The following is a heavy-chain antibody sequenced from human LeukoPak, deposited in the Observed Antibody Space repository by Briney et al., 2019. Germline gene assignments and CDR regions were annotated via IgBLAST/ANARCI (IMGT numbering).Heavy chain of an antibody. CDR3: AKRSRSGFYYFDS. Sequence: GGSLRLSCVASGITFSSYGMTWVRQAPGKGLEWVSTIVSGGGSSTYYADSVKGRFTISRDNSKNTLYLQMNSLGAEDTAVYYCAKRSRSGFYYFDSWGQGTLVTVSS. V-gene: IGHV3-23*01. CDR1: GITFSSYG. CDR2: IVSGGGSST. D-gene: IGHD6-19*01. J-gene: IGHJ4*02.